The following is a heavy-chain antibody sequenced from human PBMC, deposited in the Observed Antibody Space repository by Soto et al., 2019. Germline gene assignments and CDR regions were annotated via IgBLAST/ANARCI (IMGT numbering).Heavy chain of an antibody. V-gene: IGHV4-4*02. CDR2: IYHSGST. CDR1: GGSISSSNW. Sequence: SETLSLTCAVSGGSISSSNWWTWVRQPPGKGLEWIGEIYHSGSTNYIPSLKSRVTISVDKSKNQFSLKLTSVTAAGTAVYYCATRFDGLGSYGYWGQGTPVTVSS. CDR3: ATRFDGLGSYGY. J-gene: IGHJ4*02. D-gene: IGHD3-16*01.